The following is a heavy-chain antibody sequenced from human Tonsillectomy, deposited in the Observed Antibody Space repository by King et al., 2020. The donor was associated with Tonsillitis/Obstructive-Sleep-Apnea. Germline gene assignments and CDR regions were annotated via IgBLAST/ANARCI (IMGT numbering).Heavy chain of an antibody. J-gene: IGHJ6*04. Sequence: QLVQSGSELKKPGASVKVSCKASGYTFSSYAMNWVRQAPGQGLEWMGWINTNTGNPTYAQGFTGRFVFSLDTSVSTAYLQISSLKAEDTAVYYWARDLASYDFWSGTSGGVDVWGKGTTVTVSS. V-gene: IGHV7-4-1*02. D-gene: IGHD3-3*01. CDR1: GYTFSSYA. CDR2: INTNTGNP. CDR3: ARDLASYDFWSGTSGGVDV.